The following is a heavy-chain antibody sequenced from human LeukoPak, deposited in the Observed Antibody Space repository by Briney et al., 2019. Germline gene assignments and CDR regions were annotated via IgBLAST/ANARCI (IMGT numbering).Heavy chain of an antibody. CDR1: GGSISSDVHY. J-gene: IGHJ6*02. CDR3: TRRGSGNGGAYAGMDV. V-gene: IGHV4-39*01. Sequence: PSETLSLTCTVAGGSISSDVHYWDWIRQAPGKGLEWIGSLLYNGNTWYNPSLESRVTISVDTSENQFSLMLTSVNAADTALYFCTRRGSGNGGAYAGMDVWGPGTSVTVSS. D-gene: IGHD2-8*01. CDR2: LLYNGNT.